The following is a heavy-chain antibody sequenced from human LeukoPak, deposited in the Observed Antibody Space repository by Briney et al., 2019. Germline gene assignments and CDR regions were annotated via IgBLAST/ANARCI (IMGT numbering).Heavy chain of an antibody. Sequence: GGSLRLSCAASGFSFSSHWMSWVRQAPGKGLEWVGNIQPDGSEQYPVDSVKGRFTISRDNARNSMFLQMNSLRAEDTAVYYCASQSYARFDPWGQGTLVTVSS. D-gene: IGHD3-16*01. CDR3: ASQSYARFDP. V-gene: IGHV3-7*01. CDR2: IQPDGSEQ. CDR1: GFSFSSHW. J-gene: IGHJ5*02.